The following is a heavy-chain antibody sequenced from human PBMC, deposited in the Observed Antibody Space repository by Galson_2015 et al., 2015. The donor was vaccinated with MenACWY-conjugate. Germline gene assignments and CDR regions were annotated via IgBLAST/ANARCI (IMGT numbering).Heavy chain of an antibody. CDR1: GFTFTSSA. CDR2: ISGSGTST. D-gene: IGHD6-19*01. Sequence: SLRLSCAASGFTFTSSAMNWVRQAPGKGLEWLSVISGSGTSTFYPDSPKGRFTISRDNSKNTLYLQMNSLRAEDTAVYYCAKGIAVAGSTGFDYWGQGTLVTVSS. V-gene: IGHV3-23*01. J-gene: IGHJ4*02. CDR3: AKGIAVAGSTGFDY.